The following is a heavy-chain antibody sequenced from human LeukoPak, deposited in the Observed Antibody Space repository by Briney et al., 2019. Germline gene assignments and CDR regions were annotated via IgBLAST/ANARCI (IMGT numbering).Heavy chain of an antibody. V-gene: IGHV4-59*01. CDR1: GGSISSYY. J-gene: IGHJ1*01. CDR3: ARAAVTTSRYFQH. Sequence: SETLSLTCTVSGGSISSYYWSWIRQPPGKGLEWIGYIYYSGSTNYNPSLKSRVTISVDTSKNQFSLKLSSVTAADTAVYYCARAAVTTSRYFQHWGQGTLVTVSS. CDR2: IYYSGST. D-gene: IGHD4-17*01.